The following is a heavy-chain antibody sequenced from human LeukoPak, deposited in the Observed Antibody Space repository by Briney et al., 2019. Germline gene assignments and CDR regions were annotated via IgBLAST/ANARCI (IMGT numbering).Heavy chain of an antibody. D-gene: IGHD3-22*01. CDR3: ARSAYYYVHFDY. CDR1: GGSISSGDYY. CDR2: IYYSGST. Sequence: SQTLSLTCTVSGGSISSGDYYWSWIHQPPGKGLEWIGYIYYSGSTYYNPSLKSRVTISVDTSKNQFSLKLSSVTAADTAVYYCARSAYYYVHFDYWGQGTLVTVSS. V-gene: IGHV4-30-4*01. J-gene: IGHJ4*02.